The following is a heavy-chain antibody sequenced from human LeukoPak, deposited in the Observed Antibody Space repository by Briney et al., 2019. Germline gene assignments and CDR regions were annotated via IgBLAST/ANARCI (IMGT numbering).Heavy chain of an antibody. V-gene: IGHV1-18*01. CDR3: ARAPYDSSGYYIWFDP. CDR1: GYTFTSYG. J-gene: IGHJ5*02. D-gene: IGHD3-22*01. CDR2: ISAYNGNT. Sequence: ASVKVSCKASGYTFTSYGISWVRQAPGQGLEWMGWISAYNGNTNCAQKLQGRVTMTTDTSTSTAYMELRSLRSDDTAVYYCARAPYDSSGYYIWFDPWGQGTLVTVSS.